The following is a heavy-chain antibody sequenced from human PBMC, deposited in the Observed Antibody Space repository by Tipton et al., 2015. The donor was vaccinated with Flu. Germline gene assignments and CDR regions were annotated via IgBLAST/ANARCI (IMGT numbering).Heavy chain of an antibody. Sequence: SLRLSCAASGFTFSSYGMHWVRQAPGKGLEWVSLISWDGGSTYYADSVKGRFTISRDNSKNSLYLQMNSLRTEDTALYYCAHGGPGDYYYMDVWGKGTTVTVSS. CDR1: GFTFSSYG. V-gene: IGHV3-43*01. J-gene: IGHJ6*03. CDR2: ISWDGGST. D-gene: IGHD2-8*02. CDR3: AHGGPGDYYYMDV.